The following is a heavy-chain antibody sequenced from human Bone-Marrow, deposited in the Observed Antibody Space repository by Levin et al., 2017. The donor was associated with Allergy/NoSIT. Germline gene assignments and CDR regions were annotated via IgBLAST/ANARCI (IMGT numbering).Heavy chain of an antibody. CDR3: ARIRLHYQHGMDV. D-gene: IGHD1-1*01. J-gene: IGHJ6*02. V-gene: IGHV3-11*01. CDR2: ISTSGNNR. Sequence: GGSLRLSCAASGFTFSDHYMTWIRQAPGKGLEWLSYISTSGNNRYYADSVKGRFTISRDNAKNSLSLRMNTLRADDSAVYYCARIRLHYQHGMDVWGQGTTVTVSS. CDR1: GFTFSDHY.